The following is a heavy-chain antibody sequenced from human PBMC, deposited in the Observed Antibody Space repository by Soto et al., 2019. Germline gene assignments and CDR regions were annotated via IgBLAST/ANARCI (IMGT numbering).Heavy chain of an antibody. CDR3: AREGWPLLQTGMDV. D-gene: IGHD2-15*01. Sequence: GSLRLSCAASGFTFRSYSMNWVRQAPGKGLEWVSYISSSNRTINYADSVKGRFIISRDNAKNSLYLQMHSLRDEDTAVYYCAREGWPLLQTGMDVWGQGTTVTVSS. CDR1: GFTFRSYS. J-gene: IGHJ6*02. V-gene: IGHV3-48*02. CDR2: ISSSNRTI.